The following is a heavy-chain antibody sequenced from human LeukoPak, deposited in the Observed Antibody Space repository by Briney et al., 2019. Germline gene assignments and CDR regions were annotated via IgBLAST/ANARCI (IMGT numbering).Heavy chain of an antibody. CDR2: ISWNSGSI. CDR3: ARDRWDIVVVPAAMGSQVFDI. V-gene: IGHV3-9*01. D-gene: IGHD2-2*01. J-gene: IGHJ3*02. Sequence: SGGSLRLSCAASGFTFDDYAVHWVRQAPGKGLEWVSGISWNSGSIGYADSVKGRFTISRDNAKNSLYLQMNSLRAEDTALYYCARDRWDIVVVPAAMGSQVFDIWGQGTMVTVSS. CDR1: GFTFDDYA.